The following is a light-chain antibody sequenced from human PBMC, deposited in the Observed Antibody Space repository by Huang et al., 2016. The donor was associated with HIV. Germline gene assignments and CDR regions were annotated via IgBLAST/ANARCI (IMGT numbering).Light chain of an antibody. CDR1: QSLLHSDGYNY. J-gene: IGKJ4*01. Sequence: DIVMTQSPLSLPVTPGEPASISCRSSQSLLHSDGYNYLDWYLQRPGQSPQLLSYLGSNLASGVPDRFSGSGSGTDFTLKISRLEAEDVGVYYCMQALQTPRTFGGGTKVEIK. CDR3: MQALQTPRT. CDR2: LGS. V-gene: IGKV2-28*01.